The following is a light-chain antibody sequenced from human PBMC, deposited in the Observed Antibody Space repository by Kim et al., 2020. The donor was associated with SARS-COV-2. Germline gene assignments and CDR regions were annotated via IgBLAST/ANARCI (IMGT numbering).Light chain of an antibody. Sequence: LCPGERATLSCRARQSVSSYLAWYQQKPGQAPRPLIYGASSRATGIPDRFSGSGSGTDFTLTISRLEPEDFGVYYCQQYGYSPTTFGGGTKVDIK. CDR3: QQYGYSPTT. CDR1: QSVSSY. J-gene: IGKJ4*01. V-gene: IGKV3-20*01. CDR2: GAS.